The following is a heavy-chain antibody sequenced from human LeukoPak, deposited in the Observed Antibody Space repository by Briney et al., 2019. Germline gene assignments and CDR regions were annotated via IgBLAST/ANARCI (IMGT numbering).Heavy chain of an antibody. CDR2: INYSGTT. CDR3: ARLFDS. V-gene: IGHV4-39*01. CDR1: GGAISNDNFY. Sequence: PSETLSLTCTVSGGAISNDNFYWGWVRQPPGKGLEWVGSINYSGTTYYNPSLRGRVSISVDMSRTQFFLRLSSVTAADTAVYYCARLFDSWGQGTLVTVSS. J-gene: IGHJ4*02.